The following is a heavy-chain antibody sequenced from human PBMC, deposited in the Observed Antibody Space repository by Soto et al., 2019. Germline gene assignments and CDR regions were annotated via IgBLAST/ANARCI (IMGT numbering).Heavy chain of an antibody. D-gene: IGHD3-22*01. Sequence: QVQLVESGGGVVQPGRSLRLSCAASGFTFSSYGMHWVRQAPGKGLEWVAVILNDGSNKYYADSVKGRFTISRDNSKNTLYLKMNSLRAEDTAVFYCAKEWVYDSSGWSFDYWGQGTLVTVSS. V-gene: IGHV3-30*18. CDR2: ILNDGSNK. J-gene: IGHJ4*02. CDR3: AKEWVYDSSGWSFDY. CDR1: GFTFSSYG.